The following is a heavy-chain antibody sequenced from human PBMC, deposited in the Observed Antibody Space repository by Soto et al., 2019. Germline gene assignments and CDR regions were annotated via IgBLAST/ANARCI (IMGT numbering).Heavy chain of an antibody. J-gene: IGHJ4*02. CDR3: AKVKTGTTSRYFDY. CDR1: GVRVSSYA. V-gene: IGHV3-23*01. D-gene: IGHD1-7*01. Sequence: HGGSTGLGSAACGVRVSSYAMSWVRKAPGKGLEWVSAISGSGGSTYYADSVKGRFTISRDNSKNTLYLQMNSLRAEDTAVYYCAKVKTGTTSRYFDYWGEGTLVTVSS. CDR2: ISGSGGST.